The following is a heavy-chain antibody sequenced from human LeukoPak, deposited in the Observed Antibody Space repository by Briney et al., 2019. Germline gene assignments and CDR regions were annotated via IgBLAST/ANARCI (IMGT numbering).Heavy chain of an antibody. Sequence: SVTVSCKASGGTFSSYAISWVRQAPGQGLEWMGRIIPILGIANYAQKFQGRVTITADKSTSTAYMELSSLRSEDTAVYYCARAQTGRYSGSYSSLPDSWGQGTMVTVSS. CDR3: ARAQTGRYSGSYSSLPDS. CDR2: IIPILGIA. D-gene: IGHD1-26*01. CDR1: GGTFSSYA. V-gene: IGHV1-69*04. J-gene: IGHJ3*01.